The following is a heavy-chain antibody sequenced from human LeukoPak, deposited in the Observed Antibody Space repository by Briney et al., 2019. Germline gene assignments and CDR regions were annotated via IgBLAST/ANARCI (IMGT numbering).Heavy chain of an antibody. D-gene: IGHD2-2*01. Sequence: PGGSLRLSCTASGFTFSTYCMHWVRQPPGKGLVWVSQICTDGTTIKYADSVKGRFTISRDNAKNTLYLQMNSLRVEDTAVYYCVRGVPGTPGIDYWGQGTLVTVSS. J-gene: IGHJ4*02. CDR3: VRGVPGTPGIDY. CDR1: GFTFSTYC. V-gene: IGHV3-74*01. CDR2: ICTDGTTI.